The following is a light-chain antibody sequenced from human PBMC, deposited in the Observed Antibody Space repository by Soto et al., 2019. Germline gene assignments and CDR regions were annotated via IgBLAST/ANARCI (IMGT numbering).Light chain of an antibody. CDR2: WAS. CDR3: QQYYSTPRT. V-gene: IGKV4-1*01. J-gene: IGKJ1*01. CDR1: QSVLYSSNNKNY. Sequence: DIVMTQSPDSLAVSLGERATINCKSSQSVLYSSNNKNYLAWYQQKAGQPPKLLIYWASTRESGVPDRFSGNGSGTDFTLTISSLQAEDVAVYYCQQYYSTPRTFGQGTKVEIK.